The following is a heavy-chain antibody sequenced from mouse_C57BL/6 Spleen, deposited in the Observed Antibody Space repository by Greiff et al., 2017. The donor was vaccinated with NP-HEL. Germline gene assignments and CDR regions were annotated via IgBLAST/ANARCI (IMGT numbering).Heavy chain of an antibody. CDR1: GFNIKNTY. D-gene: IGHD1-1*01. CDR2: IDPANGNT. J-gene: IGHJ2*01. Sequence: VHVKQSVAELVRPGASVKLSCTASGFNIKNTYMHWVKQRPEQGLEWIGRIDPANGNTKYAPKFQGKATITADTSSNTAYLQLSSLTSEDTAIYYCAREVYYGSSDYFDYWGQGTTLTVSS. V-gene: IGHV14-3*01. CDR3: AREVYYGSSDYFDY.